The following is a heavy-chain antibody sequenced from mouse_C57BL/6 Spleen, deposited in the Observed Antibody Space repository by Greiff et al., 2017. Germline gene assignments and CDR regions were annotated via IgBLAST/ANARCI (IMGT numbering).Heavy chain of an antibody. J-gene: IGHJ2*01. CDR1: GFSLTSYG. CDR2: IWSDGSA. Sequence: VMLVESGPGLVAPSQSLSITCTVSGFSLTSYGVHWVRQPPGKGLEWLVVIWSDGSATYNSAHKSRLSISKANSKSQVFLKMNSLQTDDTAMYYCARHVKGYDGYFAYWGQGTTLTVSA. CDR3: ARHVKGYDGYFAY. D-gene: IGHD2-2*01. V-gene: IGHV2-6-1*01.